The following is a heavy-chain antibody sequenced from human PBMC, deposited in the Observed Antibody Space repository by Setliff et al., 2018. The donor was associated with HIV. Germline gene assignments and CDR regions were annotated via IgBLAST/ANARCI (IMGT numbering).Heavy chain of an antibody. CDR2: IDPKSGGT. V-gene: IGHV1-2*06. J-gene: IGHJ4*02. D-gene: IGHD5-12*01. CDR1: GYTFTGYY. CDR3: ARAIYSGYYYREFDY. Sequence: ASVKVSCKTSGYTFTGYYMHWVRQAPGQGFEWMGRIDPKSGGTGKFQGRVTMTEDISTDTAYMELSSLRSEDTAMYYCARAIYSGYYYREFDYWGQGTLVTVSS.